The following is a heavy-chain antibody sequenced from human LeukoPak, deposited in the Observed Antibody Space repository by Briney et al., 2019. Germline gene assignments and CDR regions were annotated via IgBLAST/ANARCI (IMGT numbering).Heavy chain of an antibody. D-gene: IGHD3-10*01. Sequence: GGSLRLSCAASGFTFSSYGMHWVRQAPGKGLEWVAFIRYDGSNKYYADSVKGRFTISRDNSKNTLYLQMNSLRAEDTAVYYCARNRHGSGSYYYYYDYMDVWGKGTTVAISS. J-gene: IGHJ6*03. CDR3: ARNRHGSGSYYYYYDYMDV. CDR2: IRYDGSNK. CDR1: GFTFSSYG. V-gene: IGHV3-30*02.